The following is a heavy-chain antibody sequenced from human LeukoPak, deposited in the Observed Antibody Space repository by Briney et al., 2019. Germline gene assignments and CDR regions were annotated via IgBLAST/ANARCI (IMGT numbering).Heavy chain of an antibody. CDR2: IYTSGST. Sequence: PSQTLSLTCTVSGGSISSNYYWSWIRQPAGKGLEWIGRIYTSGSTNYNPSLKSRVTISVDTSKNQFSLKLSSVTAADTAVYYCARVSKAYYYGSGSSGYYMDVWGKGTTVTISS. J-gene: IGHJ6*03. CDR3: ARVSKAYYYGSGSSGYYMDV. D-gene: IGHD3-10*01. V-gene: IGHV4-61*02. CDR1: GGSISSNYY.